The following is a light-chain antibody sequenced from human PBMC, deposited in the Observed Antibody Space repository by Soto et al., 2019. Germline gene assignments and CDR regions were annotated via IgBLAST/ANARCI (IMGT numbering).Light chain of an antibody. Sequence: QSALTRPASVAGSPGQSITTSCTGTSSDVGAYNYVSWYQHHPGKVPKLLIYEVTNRPSGVSDRFSGSKSGNTASLTISGLQAEDEADYYCSSKRDSSTLFVFGTGTKVTVL. CDR2: EVT. J-gene: IGLJ1*01. V-gene: IGLV2-14*01. CDR1: SSDVGAYNY. CDR3: SSKRDSSTLFV.